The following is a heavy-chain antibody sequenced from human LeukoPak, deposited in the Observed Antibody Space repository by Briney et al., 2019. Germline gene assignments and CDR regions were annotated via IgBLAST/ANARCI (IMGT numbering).Heavy chain of an antibody. CDR3: ARDMVRGVLYYFDY. V-gene: IGHV4-4*02. Sequence: SETLSLTCAVSGGYISSSNWWSWVRQPPGKGLEWIGEIYHSGSTNYNPSLKSRVTISVDKSKNQFSLKLSSVTAADTAVYYCARDMVRGVLYYFDYWGQGTLVTVSS. J-gene: IGHJ4*02. CDR2: IYHSGST. CDR1: GGYISSSNW. D-gene: IGHD3-10*01.